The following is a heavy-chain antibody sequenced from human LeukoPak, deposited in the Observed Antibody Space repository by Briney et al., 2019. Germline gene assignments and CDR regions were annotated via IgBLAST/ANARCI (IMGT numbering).Heavy chain of an antibody. CDR2: ISFSSTHI. Sequence: LSLTCTVSVYSISSGYYWGWIRQPPGKGLEWVSSISFSSTHIYYADSIQGRFTISRDNAENSLYLQMNSLRAEDTAVYYCARGHNSSSSGFYYYYMDVWGRGTTVTVSS. CDR3: ARGHNSSSSGFYYYYMDV. CDR1: VYSISSGYY. D-gene: IGHD6-6*01. J-gene: IGHJ6*03. V-gene: IGHV3-21*06.